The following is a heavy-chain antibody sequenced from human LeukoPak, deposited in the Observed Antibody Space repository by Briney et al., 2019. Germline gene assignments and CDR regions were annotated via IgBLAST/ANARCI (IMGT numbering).Heavy chain of an antibody. CDR2: ISSSGSTI. D-gene: IGHD2-15*01. V-gene: IGHV3-48*03. CDR1: GFTFSSYE. Sequence: PGGSLRLSCAASGFTFSSYEMNWVRQAPGKGLEWVSYISSSGSTIYYADSVKGRFTISRDNAKNSLYLQMNSLRAEDTAVYYCATPVSGSYYYGMDVWGKGPRSPSPQ. J-gene: IGHJ6*04. CDR3: ATPVSGSYYYGMDV.